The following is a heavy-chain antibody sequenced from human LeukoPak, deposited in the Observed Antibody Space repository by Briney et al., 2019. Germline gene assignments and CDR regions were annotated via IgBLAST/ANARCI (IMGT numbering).Heavy chain of an antibody. CDR1: GFTFGDYA. V-gene: IGHV3-49*04. Sequence: QPGRSLRPSCTASGFTFGDYAMSWVRQAPGKGLEGVGFIRSKAYGGSTEYAASVKGRFTISRDDSKSIAYLQMNSLKTEDTAVYYCTPYGYWGQGTLVTVSS. J-gene: IGHJ4*02. CDR3: TPYGY. CDR2: IRSKAYGGST. D-gene: IGHD3-16*01.